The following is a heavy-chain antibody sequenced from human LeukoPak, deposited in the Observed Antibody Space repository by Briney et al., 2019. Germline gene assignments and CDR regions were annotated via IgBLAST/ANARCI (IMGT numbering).Heavy chain of an antibody. CDR3: ARDRRPYY. CDR2: ISYDGSNK. CDR1: GFTFSSYG. J-gene: IGHJ4*02. D-gene: IGHD6-6*01. V-gene: IGHV3-30*03. Sequence: QPGGSLRLSCAASGFTFSSYGMHWVRQAPGKGLEWVAVISYDGSNKYYADSVKGRFTISRDNSKNTLYLQMNSLRAEDTAVYYCARDRRPYYWGQGTLVTVSS.